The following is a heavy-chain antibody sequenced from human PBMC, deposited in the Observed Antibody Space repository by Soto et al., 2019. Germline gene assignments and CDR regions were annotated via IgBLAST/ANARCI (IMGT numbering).Heavy chain of an antibody. CDR1: GFTFSSYA. D-gene: IGHD6-13*01. Sequence: EVQLLESGGGLVQPGGSLRLSCAASGFTFSSYAMSWVRQAPGKGLEWVSAISGSGGSTYYADSVKGRFTISRDNSKNTLYLQMNSLRAEDTAVHSCAKENGYISSWFEFDYWGQGTLVTVSS. CDR3: AKENGYISSWFEFDY. J-gene: IGHJ4*02. V-gene: IGHV3-23*01. CDR2: ISGSGGST.